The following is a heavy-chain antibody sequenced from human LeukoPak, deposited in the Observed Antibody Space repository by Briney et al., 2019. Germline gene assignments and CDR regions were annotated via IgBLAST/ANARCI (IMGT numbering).Heavy chain of an antibody. J-gene: IGHJ6*03. CDR1: GFTFSTYN. CDR3: ARDPYSGRYGDYYYYYMDV. Sequence: GGSLRLSCAASGFTFSTYNMNWVRQVPGKGVEWVSSITSSSTYMFYADSVKGRFTISRDNAQNSLYLQINSLRAEDTAVYYCARDPYSGRYGDYYYYYMDVWGKGTTVTISS. D-gene: IGHD1-26*01. V-gene: IGHV3-21*01. CDR2: ITSSSTYM.